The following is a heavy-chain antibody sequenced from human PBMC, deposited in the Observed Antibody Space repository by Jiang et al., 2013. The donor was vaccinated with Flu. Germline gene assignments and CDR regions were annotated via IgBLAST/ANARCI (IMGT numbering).Heavy chain of an antibody. CDR3: ATAPGCSSTSCYSYYYYGMDV. D-gene: IGHD2-2*01. CDR2: FDPEDGET. CDR1: GYTLTELS. Sequence: SVKVSCKVSGYTLTELSMHWVRQAPGKGLEWMGGFDPEDGETIYAQKFQGRVTMTEDTSTDTAYMELSSLRSEDTAVYYCATAPGCSSTSCYSYYYYGMDVWGQGTTVTVSS. J-gene: IGHJ6*02. V-gene: IGHV1-24*01.